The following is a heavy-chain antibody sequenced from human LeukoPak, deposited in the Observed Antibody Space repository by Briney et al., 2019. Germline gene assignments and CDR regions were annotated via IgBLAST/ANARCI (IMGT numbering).Heavy chain of an antibody. J-gene: IGHJ4*02. D-gene: IGHD5-12*01. Sequence: PSETLSLTCTVSGGSISSYYWSWIRQPPGKGLEWMGYIYYSGGTNYNPSLNDRCTITVDTSKNQFSLKLSSVTAADTAVYYCARHGGYGNHFDYWGQGTLVTVSS. CDR3: ARHGGYGNHFDY. CDR2: IYYSGGT. V-gene: IGHV4-59*08. CDR1: GGSISSYY.